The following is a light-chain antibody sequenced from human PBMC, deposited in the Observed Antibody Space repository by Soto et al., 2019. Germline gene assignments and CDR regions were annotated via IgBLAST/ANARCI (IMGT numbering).Light chain of an antibody. CDR1: QVISTS. CDR2: AAS. V-gene: IGKV1-9*01. Sequence: GESVPITFLASQVISTSLAWYQVKPGKAPKLLIYAASTLESGVPSRFSATVSGTEFSLTITSLQPEDFATYYCQQLFDSPITFGQGTRLEIK. CDR3: QQLFDSPIT. J-gene: IGKJ5*01.